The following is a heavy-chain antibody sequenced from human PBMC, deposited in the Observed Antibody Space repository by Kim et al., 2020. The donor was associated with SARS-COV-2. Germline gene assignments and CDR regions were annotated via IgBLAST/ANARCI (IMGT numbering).Heavy chain of an antibody. J-gene: IGHJ6*04. Sequence: YSSGTPNSHPPLKRRVPISVDTSKNRFSLKLSSVTAADTAVYYCARGFDVWGKGTTVTVSS. V-gene: IGHV4-59*09. CDR2: YSSGTP. CDR3: ARGFDV.